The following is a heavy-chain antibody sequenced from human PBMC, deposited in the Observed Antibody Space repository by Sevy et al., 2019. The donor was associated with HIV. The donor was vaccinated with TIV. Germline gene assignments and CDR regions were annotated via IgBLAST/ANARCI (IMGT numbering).Heavy chain of an antibody. Sequence: GGSLRLSCAASGFTVSSNYMSWVRQAPGKGLEWVSVIYSGGSTYYADSVKGRFTISRDNSKNTLYLQMNSLRAEDTAVDYCARARTAYSSSWYLDAFDIWGQGTMVTASS. CDR3: ARARTAYSSSWYLDAFDI. V-gene: IGHV3-53*01. D-gene: IGHD6-13*01. J-gene: IGHJ3*02. CDR2: IYSGGST. CDR1: GFTVSSNY.